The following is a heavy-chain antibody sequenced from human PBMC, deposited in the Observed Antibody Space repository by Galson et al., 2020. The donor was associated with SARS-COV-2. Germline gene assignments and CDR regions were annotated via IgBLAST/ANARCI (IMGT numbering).Heavy chain of an antibody. J-gene: IGHJ3*02. D-gene: IGHD3-22*01. CDR2: IYYSGST. CDR1: GGSISSSSYY. CDR3: ARQGDYYDSSGSNFDI. V-gene: IGHV4-39*01. Sequence: ETSETLSLTCTVSGGSISSSSYYWGWIRQPPGKGLEWIGSIYYSGSTYYNPSLKRRVTISVDTSKNQFSLKLSSVTAADTAVYYCARQGDYYDSSGSNFDIWGQGTMVTVSS.